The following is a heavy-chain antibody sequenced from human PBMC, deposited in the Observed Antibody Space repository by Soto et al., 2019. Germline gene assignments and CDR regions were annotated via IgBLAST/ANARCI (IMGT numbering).Heavy chain of an antibody. CDR2: ISYDGSNK. V-gene: IGHV3-30*03. D-gene: IGHD2-15*01. CDR3: FFQAEDGIRDLRTVSAFLLNRSSDL. J-gene: IGHJ2*01. Sequence: KGLVWVAVISYDGSNKYYADSVKGRFTISRDNSKNTLYLQMNSLRAEDTAVYYFFFQAEDGIRDLRTVSAFLLNRSSDL.